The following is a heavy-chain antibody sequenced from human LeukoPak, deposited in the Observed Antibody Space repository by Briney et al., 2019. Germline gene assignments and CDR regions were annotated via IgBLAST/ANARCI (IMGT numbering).Heavy chain of an antibody. D-gene: IGHD3-3*01. CDR2: IIPIFGTA. CDR3: AREKGGITIFGVVTYYFDY. CDR1: GYTFTGYY. Sequence: GASVKVSCKASGYTFTGYYMHWVRQAPGQGLEWMGGIIPIFGTANYAQKFQGRVTITADESTSTAYMELSSLRSEDTAVYYCAREKGGITIFGVVTYYFDYWGQGTLVTVSS. J-gene: IGHJ4*02. V-gene: IGHV1-69*13.